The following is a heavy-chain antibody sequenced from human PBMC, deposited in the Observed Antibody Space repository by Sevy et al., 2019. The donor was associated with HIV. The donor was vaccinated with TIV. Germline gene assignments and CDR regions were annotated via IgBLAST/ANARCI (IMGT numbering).Heavy chain of an antibody. CDR1: GFTFSKYS. J-gene: IGHJ4*02. D-gene: IGHD2-8*01. CDR3: AREGCTKPHDY. Sequence: GGSLRLSCAASGFTFSKYSMSWVRQPPGKGLEWVSTLSFGCGEINHADSVKGRFTISRANSKNSLYLQINNLRAEDTAVYYCAREGCTKPHDYWGQGTLVTVSS. CDR2: LSFGCGEI. V-gene: IGHV3-23*01.